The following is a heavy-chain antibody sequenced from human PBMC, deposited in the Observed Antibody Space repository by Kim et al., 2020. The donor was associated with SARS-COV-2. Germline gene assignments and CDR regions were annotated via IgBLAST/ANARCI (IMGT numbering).Heavy chain of an antibody. Sequence: ADAVKGQFTSSRDNARNTLDLQMNSLRAEDTAVYYCAKDPGVTMVRGLDYWGQGTLVTVAS. V-gene: IGHV3-23*01. D-gene: IGHD3-10*01. J-gene: IGHJ4*02. CDR3: AKDPGVTMVRGLDY.